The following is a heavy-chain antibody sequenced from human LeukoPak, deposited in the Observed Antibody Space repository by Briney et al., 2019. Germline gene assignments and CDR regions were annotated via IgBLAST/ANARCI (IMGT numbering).Heavy chain of an antibody. CDR1: GGSISSYY. CDR2: IYYSGST. CDR3: ARDNSQDAFDI. V-gene: IGHV4-59*01. J-gene: IGHJ3*02. Sequence: SETLSLTCTVSGGSISSYYWSWIRQPPGKGLEWIGYIYYSGSTNYNPSLKSLVTILVDTSKNQFSLKLSSVTAADTAVYYCARDNSQDAFDIWGQGTMVTVSS. D-gene: IGHD4-23*01.